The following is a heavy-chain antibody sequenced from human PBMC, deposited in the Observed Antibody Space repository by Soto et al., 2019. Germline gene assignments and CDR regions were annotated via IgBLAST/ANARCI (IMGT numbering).Heavy chain of an antibody. J-gene: IGHJ6*02. CDR2: IIPIFGTA. Sequence: ASVKVSCKASGGTFSSYAISWVRQAPGQGLEWMGGIIPIFGTANYARKFQGRVTITADKSTSTAYMELSSLRSEDTAVYYCAREEGTGYYYYGMDVWGQGTTVTVSS. CDR1: GGTFSSYA. V-gene: IGHV1-69*06. CDR3: AREEGTGYYYYGMDV.